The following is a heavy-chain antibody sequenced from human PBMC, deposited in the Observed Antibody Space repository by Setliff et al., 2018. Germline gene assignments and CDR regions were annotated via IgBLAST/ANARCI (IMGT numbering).Heavy chain of an antibody. Sequence: ASVKVSCKAFGYSFTNYGLNWVRQAPGQGLEWMGWISGYDDNTNYAQHLQGRVTMTTDTSTSTAYMELRSLTSADTAVYYCARGSAKMVALPTANYFDPWGQGTPVTSPQ. CDR1: GYSFTNYG. V-gene: IGHV1-18*01. CDR2: ISGYDDNT. D-gene: IGHD2-2*01. CDR3: ARGSAKMVALPTANYFDP. J-gene: IGHJ5*02.